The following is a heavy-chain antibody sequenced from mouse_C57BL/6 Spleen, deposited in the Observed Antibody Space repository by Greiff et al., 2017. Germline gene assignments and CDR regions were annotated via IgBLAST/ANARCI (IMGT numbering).Heavy chain of an antibody. D-gene: IGHD2-2*01. CDR2: IDPEDGDT. CDR3: TTFDYGYDWYFDV. J-gene: IGHJ1*03. Sequence: EVKLVESGAELVRPGASVKLSCTASGFNIKDYYMHWVKQRPEQGLEWIGRIDPEDGDTEYAPKFQGKATMTADTSSNTAYLQLSSLTSEDTAVYYCTTFDYGYDWYFDVWGTGTTVTVSS. CDR1: GFNIKDYY. V-gene: IGHV14-1*01.